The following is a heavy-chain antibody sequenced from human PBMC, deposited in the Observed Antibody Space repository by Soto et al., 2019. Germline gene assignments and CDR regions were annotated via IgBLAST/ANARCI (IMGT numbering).Heavy chain of an antibody. Sequence: EVQLVESGGGSVQPGGSLTLSCVASGLSFGYYGMNWVRQAPGPGLEWIAYITGTSYTIDYADSVKGRFTISRDNGRNSVFLHMNSLRHDDTAVYHCVKGPRWDGDYFYGMDGWTAGTTVSVAS. D-gene: IGHD3-10*01. J-gene: IGHJ6*04. V-gene: IGHV3-48*02. CDR2: ITGTSYTI. CDR3: VKGPRWDGDYFYGMDG. CDR1: GLSFGYYG.